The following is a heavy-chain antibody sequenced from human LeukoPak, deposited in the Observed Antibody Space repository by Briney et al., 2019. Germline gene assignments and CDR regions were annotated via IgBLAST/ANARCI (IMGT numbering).Heavy chain of an antibody. J-gene: IGHJ5*02. CDR2: IYYSGST. CDR3: ARYGVPTAQYNWFDP. V-gene: IGHV4-61*05. Sequence: SETLSLTCTVSGGSISSSSYYWGWIRQPPGKGLEWIGYIYYSGSTNYNPSLKSRVTISVDTSKNQFSLKLSSVTAADTAVYYCARYGVPTAQYNWFDPWGQGTLVTVSS. CDR1: GGSISSSSYY. D-gene: IGHD2-2*01.